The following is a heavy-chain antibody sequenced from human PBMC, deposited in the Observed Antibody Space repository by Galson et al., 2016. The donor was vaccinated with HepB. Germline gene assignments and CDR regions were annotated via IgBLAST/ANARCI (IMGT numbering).Heavy chain of an antibody. CDR1: GGSISSSTYY. D-gene: IGHD3-10*01. V-gene: IGHV4-39*01. J-gene: IGHJ4*02. CDR3: ASKFYSANYYGCDY. CDR2: VYYTGRT. Sequence: ETLSLTCTVSGGSISSSTYYWNWIRQPPGKGLEWIGAVYYTGRTYHNPSLKSRLTISVDTSKSQFSLKLTSVNAADTAVYYCASKFYSANYYGCDYWGQGTLVTVSS.